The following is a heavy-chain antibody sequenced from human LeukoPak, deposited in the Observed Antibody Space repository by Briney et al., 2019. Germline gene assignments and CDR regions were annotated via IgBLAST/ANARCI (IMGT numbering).Heavy chain of an antibody. V-gene: IGHV3-48*03. D-gene: IGHD3-10*01. CDR2: ISSSGSTI. CDR3: ARGGYGSGSYYNAY. J-gene: IGHJ4*02. CDR1: GFTFSSYE. Sequence: GGSLRLSCAASGFTFSSYEMNWVRQAPGKGLEWVSYISSSGSTIYYADSVKGRFTISRDNAKNSLYLQMNSLRAEDTAVYYCARGGYGSGSYYNAYWGQGTLVTVSS.